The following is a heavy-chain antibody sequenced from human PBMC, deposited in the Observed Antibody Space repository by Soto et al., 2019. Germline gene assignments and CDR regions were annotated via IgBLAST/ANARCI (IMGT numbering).Heavy chain of an antibody. Sequence: GGSLRLSCVASGFSFEDYDMHWVRQVPGKGLEWVSSISPNSGAIKYADSVKGRFSLSRDNAKNSMYLEMNSLRVEDTAFYFCVKGTFSSSKVIFDYWGQGTLVTVSS. V-gene: IGHV3-9*01. CDR2: ISPNSGAI. D-gene: IGHD2-2*01. CDR1: GFSFEDYD. J-gene: IGHJ4*02. CDR3: VKGTFSSSKVIFDY.